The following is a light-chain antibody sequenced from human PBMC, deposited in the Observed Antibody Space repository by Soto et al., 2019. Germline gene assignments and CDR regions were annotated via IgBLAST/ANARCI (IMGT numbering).Light chain of an antibody. CDR1: QSINKW. Sequence: DIQMTQSPSTLSASPGDRVIITCRASQSINKWLAWYQQRPGEAPKLLIYKASHLQSGVPSRFSGSGSATPFSLTISSLQPADFATYYFQHYNNYPLSFGQGTKVEIK. V-gene: IGKV1-5*03. CDR3: QHYNNYPLS. CDR2: KAS. J-gene: IGKJ1*01.